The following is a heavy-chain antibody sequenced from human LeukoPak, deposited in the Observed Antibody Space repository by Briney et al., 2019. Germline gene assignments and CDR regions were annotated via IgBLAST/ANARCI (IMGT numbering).Heavy chain of an antibody. D-gene: IGHD2-2*01. J-gene: IGHJ4*02. CDR3: ARTIVVVPAAAFYFDY. V-gene: IGHV4-59*01. CDR2: ISYSGST. Sequence: SETLSLTCTVSGGSIRSYYWSWIRQPPGEGLEWIGYISYSGSTNYNPSLKSRVTISVDTSKNQFSLKLSSVTATDTAVYYCARTIVVVPAAAFYFDYWGQGTLVTVSS. CDR1: GGSIRSYY.